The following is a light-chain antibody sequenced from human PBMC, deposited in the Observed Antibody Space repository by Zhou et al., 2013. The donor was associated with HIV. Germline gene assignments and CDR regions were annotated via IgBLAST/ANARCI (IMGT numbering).Light chain of an antibody. CDR3: MQSLQLPGT. V-gene: IGKV2D-29*01. Sequence: DIVMTQTPLSLSVAPGQPASISCKSSQSLVHTDGKTYLYWYVKKPGQPPQLLTYEVSSRFSGVSDRFSGSGSGTDFTLKISRVEAEDVGVYYCMQSLQLPGTFGQGTKVEIK. CDR1: QSLVHTDGKTY. CDR2: EVS. J-gene: IGKJ1*01.